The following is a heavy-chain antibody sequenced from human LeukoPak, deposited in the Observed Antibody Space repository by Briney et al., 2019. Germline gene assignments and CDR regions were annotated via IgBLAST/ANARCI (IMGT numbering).Heavy chain of an antibody. CDR3: ARGGYCSSTSCPGWAWFDP. CDR1: GYTFTSYG. V-gene: IGHV1-18*01. CDR2: ISAYNGNT. D-gene: IGHD2-2*01. J-gene: IGHJ5*02. Sequence: ASVKVSCKASGYTFTSYGISWVRQAPGQGLEWMGWISAYNGNTNYAQKLQGRVTMTTDTSTSTAYMELRSLRSDDTAVYYCARGGYCSSTSCPGWAWFDPWGQGTLVTVSS.